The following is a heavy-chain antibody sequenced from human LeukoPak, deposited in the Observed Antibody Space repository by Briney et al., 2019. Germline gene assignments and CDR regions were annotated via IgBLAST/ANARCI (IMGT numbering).Heavy chain of an antibody. D-gene: IGHD2-2*01. J-gene: IGHJ5*02. CDR1: GYTFTDYY. Sequence: ASVKVSCKVSGYTFTDYYMHWVQQAPGKGLEWMGLVDPEDGETIYAEKFRGRVTITADTSTDTAYMKLSSLRSEDTAVYYCATDRCSSTSCPENWFDPWGQGTLVTVSS. V-gene: IGHV1-69-2*01. CDR3: ATDRCSSTSCPENWFDP. CDR2: VDPEDGET.